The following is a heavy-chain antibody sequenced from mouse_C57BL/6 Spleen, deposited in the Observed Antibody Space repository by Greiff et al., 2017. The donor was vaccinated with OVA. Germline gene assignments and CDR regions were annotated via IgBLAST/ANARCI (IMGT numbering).Heavy chain of an antibody. V-gene: IGHV6-6*01. J-gene: IGHJ4*01. CDR3: TGDYDAYAMDY. Sequence: EVMLVESGGGLVQPGGSMKLSCAASGFTFSDAWMDWVRQSPEKGLEWVAEIRNKANNHATYYAVSVKGRFTISRDDSKRSVYLQMNSLIAEDTGIYYCTGDYDAYAMDYWGQGTSVTVSS. D-gene: IGHD2-4*01. CDR2: IRNKANNHAT. CDR1: GFTFSDAW.